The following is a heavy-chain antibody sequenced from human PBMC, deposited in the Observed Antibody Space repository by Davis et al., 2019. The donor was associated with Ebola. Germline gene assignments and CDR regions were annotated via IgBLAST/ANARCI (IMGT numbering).Heavy chain of an antibody. CDR1: GFNFRSYG. D-gene: IGHD6-19*01. Sequence: GESLKISCAASGFNFRSYGMHWVRQAPDKGLEWVAVIWYDGSRKYYGDSVKGRFTISRDNSNNLLYLQMNSLRAEDTAVYYCVSGYTTGGWGQGTLVTVSS. V-gene: IGHV3-33*01. CDR2: IWYDGSRK. CDR3: VSGYTTGG. J-gene: IGHJ4*02.